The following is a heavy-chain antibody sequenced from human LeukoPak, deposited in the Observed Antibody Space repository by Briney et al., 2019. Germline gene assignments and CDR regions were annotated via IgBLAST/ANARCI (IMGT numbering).Heavy chain of an antibody. Sequence: GGSLRLSCVASGFTFSTFAMIWVRQPPGKGLEWVSSIFPSGGEIHYADSVRGRFTISRDNSKNTLYLQMNSLRAEDTAVYYCASSYCGGDCYQYFQHWGQGTLVTVSS. D-gene: IGHD2-21*02. V-gene: IGHV3-23*01. CDR2: IFPSGGEI. CDR1: GFTFSTFA. CDR3: ASSYCGGDCYQYFQH. J-gene: IGHJ1*01.